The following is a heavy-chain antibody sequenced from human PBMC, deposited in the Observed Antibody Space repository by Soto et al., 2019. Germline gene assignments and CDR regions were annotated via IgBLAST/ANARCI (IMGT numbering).Heavy chain of an antibody. CDR1: GFTFSSYG. D-gene: IGHD6-19*01. CDR3: ARDLSYPGYSSGWPMGAFDI. V-gene: IGHV3-33*01. CDR2: IWYDGSNK. Sequence: GGSLRLSCAASGFTFSSYGMHWVRQAPGKGLEWVAVIWYDGSNKYYADSVKGRFTISRDNSKNTLYLQMNSLRAEDTAVYYCARDLSYPGYSSGWPMGAFDIWGQGTMVTVSS. J-gene: IGHJ3*02.